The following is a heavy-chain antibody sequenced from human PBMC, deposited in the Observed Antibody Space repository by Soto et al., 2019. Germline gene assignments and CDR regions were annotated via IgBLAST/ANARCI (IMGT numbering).Heavy chain of an antibody. CDR2: IWYDGSNK. CDR1: GFTFSSYG. V-gene: IGHV3-33*01. Sequence: QVQLVESGGGVVQPGRSLRLSCAASGFTFSSYGMHWVRQAPGKGLEWVAVIWYDGSNKYYADSVKGRFTISRDDSKNTRCLQMSCQRCVGNPFYYCARNRLSSYYDKSGYCPRNYGMDVWGQGTTVTVSS. J-gene: IGHJ6*02. D-gene: IGHD3-22*01. CDR3: ARNRLSSYYDKSGYCPRNYGMDV.